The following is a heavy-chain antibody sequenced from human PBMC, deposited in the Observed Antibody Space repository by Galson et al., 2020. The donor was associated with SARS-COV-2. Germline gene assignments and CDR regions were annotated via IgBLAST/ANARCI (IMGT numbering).Heavy chain of an antibody. CDR3: ARDPGYSYGYELDY. Sequence: GESLKISCAASGFTFSSYSMNWVRQAPGKGLEWVSSISSSSSYIYYADSVKGRFTISRDNAKNSLYLQMNSLRAEDTAVYYCARDPGYSYGYELDYWGQVTLVTVSS. CDR2: ISSSSSYI. J-gene: IGHJ4*02. D-gene: IGHD5-18*01. V-gene: IGHV3-21*01. CDR1: GFTFSSYS.